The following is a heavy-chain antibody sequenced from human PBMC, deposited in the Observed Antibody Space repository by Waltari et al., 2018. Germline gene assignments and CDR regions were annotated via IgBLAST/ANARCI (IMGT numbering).Heavy chain of an antibody. CDR3: AKRPYSGSPFDY. J-gene: IGHJ4*02. CDR2: ISGSGGST. D-gene: IGHD1-26*01. V-gene: IGHV3-23*01. Sequence: LQLQESGPGLVKPSETLSLTCTVSGGSISSSSYYWGWVRQAPGKGLEWVSAISGSGGSTYYTDSVKGRFTISRDNSKNTLYLQMNSLRAEDTAVYYCAKRPYSGSPFDYWGQGTLVTVSS. CDR1: GGSISSSSYY.